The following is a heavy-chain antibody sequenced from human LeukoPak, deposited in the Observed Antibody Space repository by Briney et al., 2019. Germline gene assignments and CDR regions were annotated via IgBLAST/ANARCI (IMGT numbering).Heavy chain of an antibody. CDR3: ARDRAIVHFDY. CDR2: INMNTGNP. Sequence: GASVKVSCKTSGGTLSNYAISWVRQAPGQGLEWMGWINMNTGNPTYAQGFAGRFVFSLDTSASTAYLQISSLKSEDTAVYYCARDRAIVHFDYWGQGTLVTVSS. J-gene: IGHJ4*02. V-gene: IGHV7-4-1*02. D-gene: IGHD3-16*02. CDR1: GGTLSNYA.